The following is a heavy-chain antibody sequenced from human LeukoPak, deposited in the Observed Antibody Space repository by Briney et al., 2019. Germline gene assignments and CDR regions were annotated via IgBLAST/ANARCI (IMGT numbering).Heavy chain of an antibody. Sequence: ASAKVSCKASGGTFSSYAISWVRQAPGQGLEWMGGIIPIFGTANYAQKFQGRVTITADESTSTAYMELSSLRSEDTAVYYCARLRNYDSSGRIDYWGQGTLVTVSS. CDR3: ARLRNYDSSGRIDY. V-gene: IGHV1-69*13. CDR2: IIPIFGTA. D-gene: IGHD3-22*01. CDR1: GGTFSSYA. J-gene: IGHJ4*02.